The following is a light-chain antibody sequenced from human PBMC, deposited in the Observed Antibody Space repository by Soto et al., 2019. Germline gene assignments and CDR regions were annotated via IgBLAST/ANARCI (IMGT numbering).Light chain of an antibody. V-gene: IGKV1-5*03. CDR2: KAS. CDR3: QQFNNYYT. J-gene: IGKJ2*01. CDR1: QSIGSW. Sequence: DIQMIQSASSLTASVGDRVTITCRASQSIGSWLAWYQLKPGKAPKLLIYKASTLKTGVPSRFSGSGSGTEFTLTITSLQPDDSATYYCQQFNNYYTFGQGTKLEIK.